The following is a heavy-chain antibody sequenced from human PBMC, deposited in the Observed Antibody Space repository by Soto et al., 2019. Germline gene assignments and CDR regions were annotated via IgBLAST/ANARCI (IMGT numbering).Heavy chain of an antibody. D-gene: IGHD2-15*01. V-gene: IGHV3-23*01. J-gene: IGHJ6*02. CDR3: ASLPPVAMVVATSYFHGLDV. CDR1: GFTFRSYA. CDR2: ISGSGGRT. Sequence: PGGSLRLSCAASGFTFRSYAMSWVRQAPGKGLEWVSDISGSGGRTDYADSVKGRFTISRDNSKNMLYLQMSSLRAEDTAVYYCASLPPVAMVVATSYFHGLDVWGQGTTVTVSS.